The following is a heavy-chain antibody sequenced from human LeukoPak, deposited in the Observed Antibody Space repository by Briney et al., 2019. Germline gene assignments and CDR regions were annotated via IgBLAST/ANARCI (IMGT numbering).Heavy chain of an antibody. CDR1: GFSFFYTG. D-gene: IGHD3-3*01. Sequence: GGSLRLSCAVSGFSFFYTGMGWVRQAPGKGLEWVAAIGGGASDTKYADSVKGRFTISRDISKNTLYLQMNSLRAEDTAVCFCAKDVFRWAFDIWGQGTMVTVSS. V-gene: IGHV3-23*01. CDR3: AKDVFRWAFDI. CDR2: IGGGASDT. J-gene: IGHJ3*02.